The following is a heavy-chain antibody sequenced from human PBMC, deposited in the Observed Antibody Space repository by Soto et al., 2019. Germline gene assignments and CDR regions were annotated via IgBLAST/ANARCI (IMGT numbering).Heavy chain of an antibody. CDR1: GGTFSSYT. J-gene: IGHJ5*02. Sequence: GASVKVSCKASGGTFSSYTISWVRQAPGQGLEWMGRIIPILGIANYAQKFQGRATITADKSASTAYMELSSLRSEDTAVYYCASVRYSSSSYWFDPWGQGTLVTVSS. V-gene: IGHV1-69*02. D-gene: IGHD6-13*01. CDR3: ASVRYSSSSYWFDP. CDR2: IIPILGIA.